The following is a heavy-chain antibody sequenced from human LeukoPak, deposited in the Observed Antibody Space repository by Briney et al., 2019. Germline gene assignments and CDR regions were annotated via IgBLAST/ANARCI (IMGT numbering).Heavy chain of an antibody. D-gene: IGHD3-16*01. J-gene: IGHJ4*02. Sequence: SETLSLTCTVSGASVSGSPYYWGWIRQPPGKGLEWIGSIYSSGSTYYNASLQSRVTISIETSKNQISLRLNSVTAADTAIYYCAKRGGHRLIDHWGQGTLVTVSS. V-gene: IGHV4-39*01. CDR3: AKRGGHRLIDH. CDR2: IYSSGST. CDR1: GASVSGSPYY.